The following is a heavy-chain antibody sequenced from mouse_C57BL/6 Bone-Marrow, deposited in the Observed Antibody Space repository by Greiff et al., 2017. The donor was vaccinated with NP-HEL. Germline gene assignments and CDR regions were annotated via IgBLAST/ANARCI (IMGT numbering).Heavy chain of an antibody. CDR2: IYPGDGDT. Sequence: QVQLQQSGPELVKPGASVKISCKASGYAFSSSWMNWVKQRPGKGLEWIGRIYPGDGDTNYNGKFKGKATLTADKSSSTAYMQLSSLTSEDSAVYCCARYGNYNAMDYWGQGTSVTVSS. V-gene: IGHV1-82*01. J-gene: IGHJ4*01. CDR3: ARYGNYNAMDY. D-gene: IGHD2-10*02. CDR1: GYAFSSSW.